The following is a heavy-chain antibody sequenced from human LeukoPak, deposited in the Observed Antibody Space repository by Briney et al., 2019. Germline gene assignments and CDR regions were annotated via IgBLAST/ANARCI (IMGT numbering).Heavy chain of an antibody. J-gene: IGHJ4*02. Sequence: PGGSLRLSCAASGLTFDDYGMSWVRQAPGKGLEWVSGINWNGASTGYADSVKGRFTVSRDNAKNSLFLQMNSLRAEDTALYYCAAGDRNGWYFDYWGQGILVTVSS. CDR1: GLTFDDYG. D-gene: IGHD6-19*01. CDR2: INWNGAST. CDR3: AAGDRNGWYFDY. V-gene: IGHV3-20*04.